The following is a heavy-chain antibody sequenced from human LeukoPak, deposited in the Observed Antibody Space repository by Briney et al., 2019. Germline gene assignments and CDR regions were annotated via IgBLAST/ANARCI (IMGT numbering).Heavy chain of an antibody. V-gene: IGHV3-7*01. D-gene: IGHD3-22*01. CDR2: IKEDESEK. CDR3: ARDSRVYYDSSSRWFDP. J-gene: IGHJ5*02. Sequence: GGSLRLSCAASGFTFSSFWMRWVRQAPGKGLEWAANIKEDESEKYYVDSVKGRFTISRDNAKNSLYLQMNSLRAEDTAVYYCARDSRVYYDSSSRWFDPWGQGTLVTVSS. CDR1: GFTFSSFW.